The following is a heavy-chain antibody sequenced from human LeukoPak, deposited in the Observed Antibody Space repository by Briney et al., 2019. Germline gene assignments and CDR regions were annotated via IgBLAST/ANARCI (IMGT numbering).Heavy chain of an antibody. Sequence: GGSLRLSCEAPGFIFSSHSMNWVRQAPRQGLELVSSGSDGSTYINYDDPLMSRCAISRVDAYNSLFPHMDSPRADADAAYYFARDTFDNIGQSYGMGHDYWGQGTLVTVSS. J-gene: IGHJ4*02. CDR1: GFIFSSHS. D-gene: IGHD2/OR15-2a*01. V-gene: IGHV3-21*01. CDR2: GSDGSTYI. CDR3: ARDTFDNIGQSYGMGHDY.